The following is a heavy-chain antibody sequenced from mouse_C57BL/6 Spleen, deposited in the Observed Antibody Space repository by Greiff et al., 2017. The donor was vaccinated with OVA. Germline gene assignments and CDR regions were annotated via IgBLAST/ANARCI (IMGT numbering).Heavy chain of an antibody. D-gene: IGHD2-4*01. J-gene: IGHJ4*01. V-gene: IGHV7-3*01. CDR3: ASLYYDYEGSAMDY. CDR2: IRNKANGYTT. Sequence: EVKLMESGGGLVQPGGSLSLSCAASGFTFTDYYMSWVRQPPGKALEWLGFIRNKANGYTTEYSASVKGRFTISRDNSQSILYLQMNALRAEDSATYYCASLYYDYEGSAMDYWGQGTSVTVSS. CDR1: GFTFTDYY.